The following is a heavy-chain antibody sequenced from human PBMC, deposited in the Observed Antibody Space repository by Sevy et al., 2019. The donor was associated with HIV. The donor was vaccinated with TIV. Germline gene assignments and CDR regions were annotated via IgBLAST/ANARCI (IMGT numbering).Heavy chain of an antibody. D-gene: IGHD1-26*01. V-gene: IGHV3-30*04. CDR3: ARDLPHLLPWELSRGSDS. CDR1: GFTFSDYA. Sequence: GGSLRLSCTASGFTFSDYAVHWVLQAPGKGLEWVAIISYDGLNKDYADSLQGQFTISRDNSKNSMYLQINSLRPEDTAVYYCARDLPHLLPWELSRGSDSWGQGTLVTVSS. CDR2: ISYDGLNK. J-gene: IGHJ4*02.